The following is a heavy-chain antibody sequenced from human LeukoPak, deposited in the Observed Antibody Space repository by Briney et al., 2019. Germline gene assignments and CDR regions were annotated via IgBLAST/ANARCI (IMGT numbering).Heavy chain of an antibody. D-gene: IGHD1-26*01. Sequence: MPSETLSLTCTVSGGSISSYYWSWIRQPAGKGLEWIGRIYTSGSTNYNASLKSRVSMSVDTSKNQFSLKLSSVTAADTAVFYCARENSGSYREFDYWGQGTLVTVSS. CDR2: IYTSGST. V-gene: IGHV4-4*07. CDR3: ARENSGSYREFDY. J-gene: IGHJ4*02. CDR1: GGSISSYY.